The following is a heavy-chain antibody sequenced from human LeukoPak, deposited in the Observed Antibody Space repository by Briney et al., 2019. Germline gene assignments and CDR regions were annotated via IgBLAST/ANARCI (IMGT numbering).Heavy chain of an antibody. J-gene: IGHJ3*02. V-gene: IGHV4-30-2*01. CDR3: ARTPAYCGGDCSSDAFDI. D-gene: IGHD2-21*01. CDR1: GGSISSGGYY. CDR2: IYHSGST. Sequence: PSETLSLTCTVSGGSISSGGYYWSWIRQPPGKGLEWIGYIYHSGSTYYNPSLKSRVTISVDRSKNQFSLKLSSVTAADTAVYYCARTPAYCGGDCSSDAFDIWGQGTMVTVSS.